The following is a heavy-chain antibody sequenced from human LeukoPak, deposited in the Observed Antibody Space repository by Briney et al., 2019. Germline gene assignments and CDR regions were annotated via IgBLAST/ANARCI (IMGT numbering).Heavy chain of an antibody. CDR1: GFTLSNHA. CDR3: AKGGLGSDILTTCDP. CDR2: ISGGAGST. V-gene: IGHV3-23*01. J-gene: IGHJ5*02. D-gene: IGHD3-9*01. Sequence: GGSLRLSCASSGFTLSNHAMNWVRQAPGKGLEWVSGISGGAGSTYYADSVKGRFTISRDNSNNALYLQMNSLRAEDTAVYYCAKGGLGSDILTTCDPWGQGTLVTVSS.